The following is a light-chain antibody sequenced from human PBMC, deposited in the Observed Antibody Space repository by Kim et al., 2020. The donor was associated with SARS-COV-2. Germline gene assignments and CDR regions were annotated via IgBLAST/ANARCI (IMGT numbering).Light chain of an antibody. V-gene: IGKV1-5*03. J-gene: IGKJ1*01. Sequence: DIQMTQSPSTLSASVGDRVTITCRASQSISTWLAWYQQKPGKAPNLLISKASSLESGVPSRFSGSGSGTEFTLTISSLQPDDFATYYCQQYETVSRTFGQGTKVEIK. CDR2: KAS. CDR1: QSISTW. CDR3: QQYETVSRT.